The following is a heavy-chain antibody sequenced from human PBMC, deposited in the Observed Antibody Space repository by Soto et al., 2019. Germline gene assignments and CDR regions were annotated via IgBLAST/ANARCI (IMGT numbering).Heavy chain of an antibody. J-gene: IGHJ6*02. CDR3: AKDHGYTSSWFFCMDV. D-gene: IGHD6-13*01. CDR1: GFTFSSYA. Sequence: GGSLRLSCAASGFTFSSYAMSWVRQAPGKGLEWVSAIGGSGGSSYYADSVKGRFTISRDNSKNTLYLQMDSLRADDTAVYYCAKDHGYTSSWFFCMDVWGQGTSVTVSS. V-gene: IGHV3-23*01. CDR2: IGGSGGSS.